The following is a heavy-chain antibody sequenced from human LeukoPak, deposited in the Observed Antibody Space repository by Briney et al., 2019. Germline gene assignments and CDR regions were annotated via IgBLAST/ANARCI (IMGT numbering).Heavy chain of an antibody. Sequence: PGGSLRLSCAAAGFTFGSYWMHWVRQAPGKGLGWVSRINSDGSSTSYADSVKGRFTISRDNAKNTLYLQMNSLTADDTAVYYCATTRRDYDFWSGYRPIDYWGQGTLVTVSS. J-gene: IGHJ4*02. CDR3: ATTRRDYDFWSGYRPIDY. D-gene: IGHD3-3*01. CDR1: GFTFGSYW. V-gene: IGHV3-74*01. CDR2: INSDGSST.